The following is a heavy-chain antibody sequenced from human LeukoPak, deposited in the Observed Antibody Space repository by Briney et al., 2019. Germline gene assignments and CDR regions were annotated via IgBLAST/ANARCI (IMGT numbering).Heavy chain of an antibody. D-gene: IGHD5-18*01. J-gene: IGHJ4*02. CDR1: GGSLSTYY. Sequence: PSETLSLTCTVSGGSLSTYYWSWIRQPPGKGLEWIGYIYYSGSTNYNPSLKSRVTISVDTSKNQFSLKLSSVTAADTAVYYCARVGYSYAYGSLDYWGQGTLVTVSS. CDR3: ARVGYSYAYGSLDY. V-gene: IGHV4-59*01. CDR2: IYYSGST.